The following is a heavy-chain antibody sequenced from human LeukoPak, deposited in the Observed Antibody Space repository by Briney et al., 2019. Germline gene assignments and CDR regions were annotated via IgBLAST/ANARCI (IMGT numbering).Heavy chain of an antibody. CDR1: GYTFTGYY. Sequence: ASVKVSCKASGYTFTGYYMHWVRQAPGQGLEWMGIINPSGGSTSYAQKFQGRVTMTRDMSTSTVYMELSSLRSEDTAVYYCARGQELTDYYYYYMDVWGKGTTVTVSS. J-gene: IGHJ6*03. CDR2: INPSGGST. V-gene: IGHV1-46*01. D-gene: IGHD1-7*01. CDR3: ARGQELTDYYYYYMDV.